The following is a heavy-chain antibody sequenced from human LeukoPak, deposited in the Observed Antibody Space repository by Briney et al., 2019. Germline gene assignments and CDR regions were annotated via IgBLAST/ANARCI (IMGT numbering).Heavy chain of an antibody. CDR2: IYGGGST. J-gene: IGHJ4*02. Sequence: GGSLRLSCAATGLSVSSNSMSWVRQAPGKGLEWVSVIYGGGSTYYADSVKGRFTISRDTPKNTLYLQMNSLRVEDTAVYYCASWPVGWYGEDSWGQGTLVTVCS. CDR1: GLSVSSNS. V-gene: IGHV3-53*01. D-gene: IGHD6-19*01. CDR3: ASWPVGWYGEDS.